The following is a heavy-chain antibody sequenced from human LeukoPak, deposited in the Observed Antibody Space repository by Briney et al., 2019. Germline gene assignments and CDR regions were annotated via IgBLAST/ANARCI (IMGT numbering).Heavy chain of an antibody. V-gene: IGHV1-2*04. CDR3: ARVMRDYYDSSGSYAFDI. J-gene: IGHJ3*02. D-gene: IGHD3-22*01. CDR1: GYTFTGYY. CDR2: INPNGGGT. Sequence: ASVKVSCKASGYTFTGYYMHWVRQAPGQGLEWMGWINPNGGGTNYAQKFQGWVTMTRDTSISTAYMELSRLRSDDTAVYYCARVMRDYYDSSGSYAFDIWGQGTMVTVSS.